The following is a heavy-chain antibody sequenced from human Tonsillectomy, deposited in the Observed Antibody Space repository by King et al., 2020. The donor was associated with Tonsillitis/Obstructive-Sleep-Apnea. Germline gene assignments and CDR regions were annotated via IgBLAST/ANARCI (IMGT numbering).Heavy chain of an antibody. V-gene: IGHV3-20*04. J-gene: IGHJ3*02. Sequence: QLVESGGGVVRPGGSLRLSCAASVFTFVDYGMTWVRQAPGKGLEGASGIIWNGGSTGYADSVKGRFTISRDNAKNFLYLQMNSLRAEDTALYYCARTKRGRSQDAFDIWGQGTMVTVSP. CDR1: VFTFVDYG. CDR3: ARTKRGRSQDAFDI. CDR2: IIWNGGST. D-gene: IGHD3-16*01.